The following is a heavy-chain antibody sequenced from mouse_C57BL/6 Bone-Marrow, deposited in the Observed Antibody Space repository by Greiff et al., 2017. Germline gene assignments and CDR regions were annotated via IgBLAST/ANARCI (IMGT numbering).Heavy chain of an antibody. V-gene: IGHV1-5*01. CDR1: GYTFTSYW. CDR3: TRSFDGYYTWFAD. CDR2: IYPGNSDT. J-gene: IGHJ3*01. D-gene: IGHD2-3*01. Sequence: EVQLQQSGTVLARPGASVKMSCKTSGYTFTSYWMHWVKQRPGQGLEWIGAIYPGNSDTRYNQKFKGKAKLPAVTSASTAYMELSSLTNEDSAVYYCTRSFDGYYTWFADWGQGTLVTVSA.